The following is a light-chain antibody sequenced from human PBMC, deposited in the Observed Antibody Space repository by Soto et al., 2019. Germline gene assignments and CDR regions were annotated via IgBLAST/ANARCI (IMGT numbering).Light chain of an antibody. CDR1: QSVSTN. CDR3: HSYDKWPPGT. Sequence: EIVMTQFPATLSESPVERVTLSCRASQSVSTNVAWYQQKPGEAPRLLIFDASARAVDIPGRFSGSVSGTEFTLTISSLQPEDFAVYFCHSYDKWPPGTFGQGTKWIS. CDR2: DAS. J-gene: IGKJ1*01. V-gene: IGKV3D-15*01.